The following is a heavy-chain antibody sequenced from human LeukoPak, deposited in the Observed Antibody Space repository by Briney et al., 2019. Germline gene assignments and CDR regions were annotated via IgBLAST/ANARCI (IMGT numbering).Heavy chain of an antibody. CDR1: GYRFTTYW. D-gene: IGHD2-2*01. J-gene: IGHJ6*03. Sequence: GESLKISCQGSGYRFTTYWIVWVRQMPGKGLEWMGIIYPGDSDTRYSPSFQGQVTISADKSISTAYLQWSSLKASDTALYYCARHGSGTSPRFYYYYMDVWGKGTTVTVSS. V-gene: IGHV5-51*01. CDR2: IYPGDSDT. CDR3: ARHGSGTSPRFYYYYMDV.